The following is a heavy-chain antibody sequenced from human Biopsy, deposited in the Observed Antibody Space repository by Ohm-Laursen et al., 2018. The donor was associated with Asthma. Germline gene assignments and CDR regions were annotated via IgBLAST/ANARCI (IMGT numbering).Heavy chain of an antibody. CDR2: IYRNGDT. Sequence: SETLSLTCTVSGGSISGFYWSWIRQSPGVGLEWIGYIYRNGDTYYNPTLKNRVTIPIDRSKNQFSLRLSSVTAADTAVYYCARVPTTLRYFDLWGRGTLVTVSS. CDR1: GGSISGFY. D-gene: IGHD2-15*01. J-gene: IGHJ2*01. V-gene: IGHV4-59*01. CDR3: ARVPTTLRYFDL.